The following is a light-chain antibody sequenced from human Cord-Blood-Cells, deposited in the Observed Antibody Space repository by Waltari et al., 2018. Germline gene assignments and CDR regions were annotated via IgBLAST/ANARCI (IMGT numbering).Light chain of an antibody. V-gene: IGLV2-14*01. CDR1: SSEVGGYNS. CDR2: DVS. Sequence: SALSQPASVSGSPGQSIPISCTGTSSEVGGYNSVSWYQQHPGKAPKLMIYDVSNRPSGVSNRFSGSKSGNTASLTISGLQAEDEADYYCSSYTSSSTVVFGGGTKLTVL. CDR3: SSYTSSSTVV. J-gene: IGLJ3*02.